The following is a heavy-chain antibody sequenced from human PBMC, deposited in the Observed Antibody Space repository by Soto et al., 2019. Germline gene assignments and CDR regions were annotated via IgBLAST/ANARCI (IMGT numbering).Heavy chain of an antibody. V-gene: IGHV4-61*01. CDR3: ARGGEPLGYYGLDV. CDR1: GGSVRSGNHF. J-gene: IGHJ6*02. Sequence: SETLSLTCSVSGGSVRSGNHFWNWIRQPPGRGLEWLGYMYYTGVTNYNPSLKSRVSMSVDTSKDQFSLNLTSLTAADTAVYYCARGGEPLGYYGLDVWGQVTTVTVSS. CDR2: MYYTGVT.